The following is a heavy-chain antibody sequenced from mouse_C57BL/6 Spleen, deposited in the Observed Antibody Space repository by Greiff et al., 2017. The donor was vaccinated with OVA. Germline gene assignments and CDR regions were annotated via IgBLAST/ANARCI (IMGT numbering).Heavy chain of an antibody. CDR1: GYSITSGYY. Sequence: EVQVVESGPGLVKPSQSLSLTCSVTGYSITSGYYWNWIRQFPGNKLEWMGYISYDGSNNYNPSLKNRISITRDTSKNQFFLKLNSVTTEDTATYYCAREGTVGDYFDYWGQGTTLTVSS. J-gene: IGHJ2*01. V-gene: IGHV3-6*01. D-gene: IGHD1-1*01. CDR3: AREGTVGDYFDY. CDR2: ISYDGSN.